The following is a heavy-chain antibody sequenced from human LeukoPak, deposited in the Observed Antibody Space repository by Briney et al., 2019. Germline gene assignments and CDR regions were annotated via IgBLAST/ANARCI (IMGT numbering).Heavy chain of an antibody. D-gene: IGHD1-26*01. CDR3: ARDNGSGYKRGYGHYYYYMDK. J-gene: IGHJ6*03. Sequence: NSSETLSLTCTVPGGSLNNDYFTWVRQPAGKGLEWIWRIHSGGTTNYNPSFKSRLTLSVDTSKNEISLRLTSVTAADTALYYCARDNGSGYKRGYGHYYYYMDKWGKGTTVTVSS. V-gene: IGHV4-4*07. CDR2: IHSGGTT. CDR1: GGSLNNDY.